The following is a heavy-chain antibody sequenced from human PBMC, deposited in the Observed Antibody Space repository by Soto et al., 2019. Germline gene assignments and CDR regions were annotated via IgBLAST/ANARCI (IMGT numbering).Heavy chain of an antibody. Sequence: GGSLRLSCAASGFTFSDYYMGWIRQAPGKGLEWVSYISSSSSYTNYAGSVKGRFTISRDNAKNSLYLQMNSLRAEDTAVYYCARDPGKGRYGMDVWGQGTTVTVSS. CDR3: ARDPGKGRYGMDV. CDR1: GFTFSDYY. CDR2: ISSSSSYT. J-gene: IGHJ6*02. V-gene: IGHV3-11*06.